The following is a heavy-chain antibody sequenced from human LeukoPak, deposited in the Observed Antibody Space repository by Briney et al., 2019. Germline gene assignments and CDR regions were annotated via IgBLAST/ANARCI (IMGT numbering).Heavy chain of an antibody. CDR2: IQKDGSQK. CDR1: EFTFSNYW. V-gene: IGHV3-7*01. J-gene: IGHJ6*03. CDR3: AKGSKLVVITRDHYMAV. D-gene: IGHD3-22*01. Sequence: GGSLRLSCAASEFTFSNYWMSWVRQAPGKGLEWVASIQKDGSQKYYLESVKGRFTISRDNTKNTLYLQMNSLRAGDTAVYYCAKGSKLVVITRDHYMAVWGKGTTVTISS.